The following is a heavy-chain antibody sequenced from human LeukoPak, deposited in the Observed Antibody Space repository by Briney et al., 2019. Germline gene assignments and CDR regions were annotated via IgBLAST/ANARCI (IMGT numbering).Heavy chain of an antibody. V-gene: IGHV3-23*01. CDR3: AKGDGIYSFDY. Sequence: GGSLRLSCAASGFSFSSFGMSWVRQGPGKGLEWVSSIGTTGASTNYADSVKGRSTISRDNSKNTLYLQMNSLRAEDTAVYYCAKGDGIYSFDYWGQGTLVTVSS. CDR1: GFSFSSFG. CDR2: IGTTGAST. J-gene: IGHJ4*02. D-gene: IGHD1-26*01.